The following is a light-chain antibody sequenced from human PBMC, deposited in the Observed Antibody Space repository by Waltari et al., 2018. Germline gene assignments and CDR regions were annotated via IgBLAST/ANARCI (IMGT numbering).Light chain of an antibody. CDR2: DAS. J-gene: IGKJ4*01. CDR1: QNLNTF. CDR3: HQYGSSPHT. Sequence: DIQMTQSPSTVSASLGDRVTITCRASQNLNTFLSWYQQKPGAVPNLLIYDASTLERGVPSRFSGSGSGTHFTLTISGLEPEDFAVYHCHQYGSSPHTFGGGTKVEIE. V-gene: IGKV1-5*01.